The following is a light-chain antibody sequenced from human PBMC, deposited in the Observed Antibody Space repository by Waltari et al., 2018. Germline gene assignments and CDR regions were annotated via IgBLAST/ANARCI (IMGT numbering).Light chain of an antibody. CDR1: PSLLYSSNNKNY. J-gene: IGKJ1*01. CDR3: HQYYATPPDGKT. V-gene: IGKV4-1*01. CDR2: WAS. Sequence: DIVMTQSPDSLAVSLGERATINCKSSPSLLYSSNNKNYLAWYQQKAGQPPKLLIYWASTRESGVPDRFSGSGSGTDFTLTISSLQAEDVAVYYCHQYYATPPDGKTFGQGTKVEIK.